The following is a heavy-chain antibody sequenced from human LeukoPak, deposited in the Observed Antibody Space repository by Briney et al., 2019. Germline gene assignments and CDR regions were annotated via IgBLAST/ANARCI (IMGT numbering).Heavy chain of an antibody. CDR2: IYHSGST. CDR3: ARSGSSSGWYVVRYYFDY. Sequence: PSETLSLTCAVSGGSISSSNWWSWVRQPPGKGLEWIGEIYHSGSTNYNPSLKSRVTISVDKSKNQFSLKLSSVTAADTAVYYCARSGSSSGWYVVRYYFDYWGQGTLVTVSS. D-gene: IGHD6-19*01. J-gene: IGHJ4*02. V-gene: IGHV4-4*02. CDR1: GGSISSSNW.